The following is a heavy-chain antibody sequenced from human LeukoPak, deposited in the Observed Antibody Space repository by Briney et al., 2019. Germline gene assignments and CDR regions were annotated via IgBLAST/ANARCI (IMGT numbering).Heavy chain of an antibody. CDR2: INTGNGNT. J-gene: IGHJ4*02. Sequence: ASVKVSCKASGYIFTSYPIHWVRQAPGQRLEWMGWINTGNGNTKYSQRFEGRVTVTTDTSAAAAYMELSSLRSEDTVVYYCARDRAMADYWGQGTLVTVSS. D-gene: IGHD5-18*01. V-gene: IGHV1-3*04. CDR3: ARDRAMADY. CDR1: GYIFTSYP.